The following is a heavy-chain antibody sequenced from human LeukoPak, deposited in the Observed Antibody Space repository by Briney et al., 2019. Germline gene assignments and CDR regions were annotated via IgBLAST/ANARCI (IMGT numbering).Heavy chain of an antibody. V-gene: IGHV1-46*01. Sequence: ASVKVSCKASGYTFTRYYMHWVRQAPGKGLEWMGIINPSGGSTSYAQKFQGRVTMTRDTSTGSVYMELSSLGSEDTDVYYCAREGYVSGSYYIIDYCGEGTPVTV. J-gene: IGHJ4*02. CDR2: INPSGGST. CDR3: AREGYVSGSYYIIDY. D-gene: IGHD1-26*01. CDR1: GYTFTRYY.